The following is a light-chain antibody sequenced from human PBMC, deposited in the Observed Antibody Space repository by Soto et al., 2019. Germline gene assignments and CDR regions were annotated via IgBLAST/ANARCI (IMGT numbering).Light chain of an antibody. CDR1: QSVRSH. CDR2: GAS. V-gene: IGKV3-15*01. Sequence: EVVMTQSPATLSVSPGERATLSCRASQSVRSHLAWYQQKPGQAPSLLIFGASTTATGVPARFSGSESGTEFTLTISSLQSEDVAVYFCQQYNNWPPWTFGQGTKVEIK. CDR3: QQYNNWPPWT. J-gene: IGKJ1*01.